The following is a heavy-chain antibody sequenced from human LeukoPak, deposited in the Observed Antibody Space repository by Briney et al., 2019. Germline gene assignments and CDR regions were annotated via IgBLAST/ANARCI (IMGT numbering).Heavy chain of an antibody. CDR1: GFIFSRYA. J-gene: IGHJ4*02. CDR3: AREVAEFDC. D-gene: IGHD5-12*01. CDR2: ISGGGGTT. V-gene: IGHV3-23*01. Sequence: PGGSLRLSCAASGFIFSRYAMSWVRQAPGKGLEWVSAISGGGGTTYYADSVKGRFTISRDNSKNTLYLQMNSLRAEDTAVYYCAREVAEFDCWGQGTLVTVSS.